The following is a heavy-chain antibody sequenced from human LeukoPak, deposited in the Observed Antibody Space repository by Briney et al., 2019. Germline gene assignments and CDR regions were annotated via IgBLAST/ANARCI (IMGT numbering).Heavy chain of an antibody. D-gene: IGHD3-22*01. J-gene: IGHJ4*02. CDR1: GYTFTAYA. Sequence: GASVKVSCESSGYTFTAYAVHWVRQAPGQRLEWMGWITPSYGENYEQKFLGRVTMTRVTSMSTEFMELDRLTSDDTGVYYCARDTANYYYGSSGYYFYYWRRGTVDSVSS. CDR3: ARDTANYYYGSSGYYFYY. V-gene: IGHV1-2*02. CDR2: ITPSYGE.